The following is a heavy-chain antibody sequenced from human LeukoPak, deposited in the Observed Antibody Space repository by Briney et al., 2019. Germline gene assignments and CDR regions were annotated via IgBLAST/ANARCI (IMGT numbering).Heavy chain of an antibody. D-gene: IGHD2-2*01. Sequence: PSETLSLTCTVSGGSISSSSYYWGWIRQPPGKGLGWIGSIHYSGSTYYNPSLKSRVTISVDTSKNQFSLKLNSVTAADTAVYYCARSYCSSTSCYGVGAFDIWGQGTTVTVSS. CDR1: GGSISSSSYY. V-gene: IGHV4-39*01. J-gene: IGHJ3*02. CDR3: ARSYCSSTSCYGVGAFDI. CDR2: IHYSGST.